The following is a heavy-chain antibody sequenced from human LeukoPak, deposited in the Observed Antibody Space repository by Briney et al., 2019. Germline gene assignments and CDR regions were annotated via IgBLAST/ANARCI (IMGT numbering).Heavy chain of an antibody. Sequence: SETLSLTCTVSGGSISSYYWSWIRQPAGKGLEWIGRIYTSGSTNYNPSLKSRVTMSVDTSKNQFSLKLSSVTAADTAVYYCAREIVRGVIITMPYYYYYMDVWGKGTTVTISS. J-gene: IGHJ6*03. CDR3: AREIVRGVIITMPYYYYYMDV. CDR1: GGSISSYY. V-gene: IGHV4-4*07. CDR2: IYTSGST. D-gene: IGHD3-10*02.